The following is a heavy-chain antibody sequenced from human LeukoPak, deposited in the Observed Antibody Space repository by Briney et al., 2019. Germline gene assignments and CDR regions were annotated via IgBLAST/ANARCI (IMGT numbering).Heavy chain of an antibody. D-gene: IGHD3-9*01. CDR3: AKRGILTGEFDY. CDR2: ISGSGGST. V-gene: IGHV3-23*01. J-gene: IGHJ4*02. Sequence: PSETLSLTCAVYGGSFSGYYWSWVRQAPGKGLEWVSAISGSGGSTYYADSVKGRFTISRDNSKNTLYLQMNSLRAEDTAVYYCAKRGILTGEFDYWGQGTLVTVSS. CDR1: GGSFSGYY.